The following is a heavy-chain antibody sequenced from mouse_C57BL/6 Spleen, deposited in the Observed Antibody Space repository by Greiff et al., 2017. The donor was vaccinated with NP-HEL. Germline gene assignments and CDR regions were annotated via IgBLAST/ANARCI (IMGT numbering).Heavy chain of an antibody. D-gene: IGHD2-3*01. Sequence: QVQLQQSGAELVKPGASVKISCKASGYAFSSYWMNWVKQRPGTGLEWIGQIYPGDGATNYNGKFKGKATLTADQSSSTAYMQLSSLTSEDSAVYYCARLGDGYFYYAMDYWGQGTSVTVSS. J-gene: IGHJ4*01. CDR3: ARLGDGYFYYAMDY. V-gene: IGHV1-80*01. CDR2: IYPGDGAT. CDR1: GYAFSSYW.